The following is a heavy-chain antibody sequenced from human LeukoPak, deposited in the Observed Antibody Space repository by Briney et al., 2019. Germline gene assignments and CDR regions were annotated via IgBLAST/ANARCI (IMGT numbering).Heavy chain of an antibody. V-gene: IGHV3-23*01. D-gene: IGHD2-8*01. CDR3: AKTNGYFDQ. J-gene: IGHJ4*02. CDR1: GFTFRSYG. Sequence: GGSLRLSCAASGFTFRSYGMTWLRQTPAKGLEWVSAISGRGETTNYSDSVKGRFTNSRDNSKNTLFLQMNSLRVEDAAMYYCAKTNGYFDQWGQGTLVAVSS. CDR2: ISGRGETT.